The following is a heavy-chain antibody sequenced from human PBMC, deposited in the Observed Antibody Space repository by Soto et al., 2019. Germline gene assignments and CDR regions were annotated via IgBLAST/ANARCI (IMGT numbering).Heavy chain of an antibody. CDR2: IHSDGSST. V-gene: IGHV3-74*01. J-gene: IGHJ3*01. CDR3: ARGDRVAFDH. CDR1: GFTFSYYW. Sequence: EVQLVESGGGLVRPGGSLRLSCAASGFTFSYYWMHWVRQAPGKGLVWVSRIHSDGSSTTYADFVKGRFIISRDNARNTVDLQMNSVRVEDTAVYYCARGDRVAFDHWGQGTVVTVSS.